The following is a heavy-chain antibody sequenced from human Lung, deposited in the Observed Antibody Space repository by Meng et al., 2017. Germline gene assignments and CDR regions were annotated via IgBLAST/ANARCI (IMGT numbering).Heavy chain of an antibody. CDR1: GFTFTDHW. J-gene: IGHJ1*01. V-gene: IGHV3-74*01. D-gene: IGHD1-1*01. CDR2: INRDGTKP. Sequence: VQRVESGGGVVQPGRSLRLSCATSGFTFTDHWMHWVRQGPGKGLVWVSRINRDGTKPTYADSVKGRFTISRDNAKNTLYLQMNNLRAEDTAFYYCTNDRLNHWGQGALVTVSS. CDR3: TNDRLNH.